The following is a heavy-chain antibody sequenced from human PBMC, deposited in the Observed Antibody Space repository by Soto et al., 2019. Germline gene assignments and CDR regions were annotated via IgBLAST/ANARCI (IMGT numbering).Heavy chain of an antibody. CDR3: ARGARARFDY. J-gene: IGHJ4*01. Sequence: PSETLSLTCAVYGGSFSGYYWSWIRQPPGKGLEWIGEINHSGSTNYNPSLKSRVTISVDTSKNQFSLKLSSVTAADTAVYYCARGARARFDYWGQEPWSPSPQ. V-gene: IGHV4-34*01. CDR2: INHSGST. CDR1: GGSFSGYY.